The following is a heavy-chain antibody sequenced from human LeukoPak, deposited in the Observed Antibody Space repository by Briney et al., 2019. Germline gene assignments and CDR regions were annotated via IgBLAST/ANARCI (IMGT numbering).Heavy chain of an antibody. J-gene: IGHJ2*01. CDR1: GFTFSSYW. D-gene: IGHD3-16*01. CDR2: IKQDGSEK. CDR3: ARSDRGGPYWYFDL. V-gene: IGHV3-7*01. Sequence: GGSLRLSCAASGFTFSSYWVTWVRQAPGKGLEWVANIKQDGSEKNYVDSVKGRFTISRDNTKNLMYLQMNSLRDEDTAVYYCARSDRGGPYWYFDLWGRGTLVTVSS.